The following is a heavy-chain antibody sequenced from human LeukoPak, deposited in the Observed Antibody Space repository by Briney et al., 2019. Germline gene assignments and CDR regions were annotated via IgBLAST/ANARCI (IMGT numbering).Heavy chain of an antibody. V-gene: IGHV4-4*09. CDR1: GVSINTYY. Sequence: PSETLSLTCTVSGVSINTYYASWIRQAPGKGLEFIGFIYNGRNTNYTPSLKSRATISVDTSNNQFSLRLTSVTAADTAMYYCAAGPWELDFWGQGTLVTVSS. CDR2: IYNGRNT. CDR3: AAGPWELDF. J-gene: IGHJ4*02. D-gene: IGHD1-26*01.